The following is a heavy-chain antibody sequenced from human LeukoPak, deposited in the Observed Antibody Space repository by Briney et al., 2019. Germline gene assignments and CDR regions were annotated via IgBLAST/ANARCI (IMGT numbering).Heavy chain of an antibody. D-gene: IGHD4-17*01. V-gene: IGHV5-51*01. CDR3: ARSFSDDYGDYGEDY. CDR1: GYSFTSYW. CDR2: IYPGDSDT. Sequence: GESLKISCKGSGYSFTSYWIGWVRQMPGKGLEWMGIIYPGDSDTRYSPSFQGQVTISADKSISTAYLQWSSLKASDTAMYYCARSFSDDYGDYGEDYWGQGTLVTVSS. J-gene: IGHJ4*02.